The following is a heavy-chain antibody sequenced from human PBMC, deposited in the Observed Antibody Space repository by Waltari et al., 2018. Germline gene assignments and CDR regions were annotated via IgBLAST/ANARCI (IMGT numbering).Heavy chain of an antibody. V-gene: IGHV1-2*02. CDR3: ARLRGYSGYGDYYYYYGMDV. Sequence: VQLVQSGAEVKKPGASVKVSCKASGYTFTGYYMHWVRQAPGQGLEWMGWINPNSGGTNYAQKFQGRVTMTRDTSISTAYMELSRLRSDDTAVYYCARLRGYSGYGDYYYYYGMDVWGQGTTVTVSS. CDR1: GYTFTGYY. CDR2: INPNSGGT. D-gene: IGHD5-12*01. J-gene: IGHJ6*02.